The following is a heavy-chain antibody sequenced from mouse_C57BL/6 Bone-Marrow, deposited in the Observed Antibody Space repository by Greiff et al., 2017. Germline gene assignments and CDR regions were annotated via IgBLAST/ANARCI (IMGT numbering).Heavy chain of an antibody. V-gene: IGHV7-1*01. CDR3: ARDANYGWGPYAMDY. Sequence: EVNVVESGGGLVQSGRSLRLSCATSGFTFSDFYMEWVRQAPGKGLEWIAASRNKANDYTTEYSASVKGRFIVSRDTSQSILYLQMNALRAKDTAIYYCARDANYGWGPYAMDYWGQGTSVTVSS. CDR2: SRNKANDYTT. CDR1: GFTFSDFY. D-gene: IGHD1-2*01. J-gene: IGHJ4*01.